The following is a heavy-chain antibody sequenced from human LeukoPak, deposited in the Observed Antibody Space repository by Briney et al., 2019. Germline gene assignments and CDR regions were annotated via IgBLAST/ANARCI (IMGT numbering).Heavy chain of an antibody. CDR3: AKDPHGSYGPRYFFDY. J-gene: IGHJ4*02. D-gene: IGHD5-18*01. CDR2: IWYDGSNK. V-gene: IGHV3-33*06. CDR1: GFTFSTYA. Sequence: GGSLRLSCAASGFTFSTYAMHWVRQAPGKGLEWVAVIWYDGSNKYYADSVKGRLDITRDNSKNTLNLHMNSLRAEDTAVYYCAKDPHGSYGPRYFFDYWGQGTLVTVSS.